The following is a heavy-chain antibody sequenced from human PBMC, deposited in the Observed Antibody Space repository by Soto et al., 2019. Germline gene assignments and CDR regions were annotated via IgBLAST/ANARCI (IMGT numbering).Heavy chain of an antibody. CDR2: INHSGST. CDR1: GGSVYSDGYY. V-gene: IGHV4-61*08. J-gene: IGHJ3*02. CDR3: ARGRLGYCSGGSCYSRDFAFDI. Sequence: SETLSLTCIVSGGSVYSDGYYWSWIRQPPGKRPEWIGYINHSGSTNYNPSLKSRVTISVDTSKNQFSLKLSSVTAADTAVYYCARGRLGYCSGGSCYSRDFAFDIWGQGTMVTVSS. D-gene: IGHD2-15*01.